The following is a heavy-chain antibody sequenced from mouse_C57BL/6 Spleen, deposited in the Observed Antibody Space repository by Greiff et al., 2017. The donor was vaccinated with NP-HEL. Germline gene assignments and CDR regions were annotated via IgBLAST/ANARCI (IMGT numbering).Heavy chain of an antibody. J-gene: IGHJ3*01. D-gene: IGHD2-2*01. Sequence: QVQLKQPGAELVKPGASVKMSCKASGYTFTSYWITWVKQRPGQGLEWIGDIYPGSGSTNYNEKFKSKATLTVDTSSSTAYMQLSSLTSEDSAVYYCARGGMVTTGFAYWGQGTLVTVSA. CDR2: IYPGSGST. CDR1: GYTFTSYW. CDR3: ARGGMVTTGFAY. V-gene: IGHV1-55*01.